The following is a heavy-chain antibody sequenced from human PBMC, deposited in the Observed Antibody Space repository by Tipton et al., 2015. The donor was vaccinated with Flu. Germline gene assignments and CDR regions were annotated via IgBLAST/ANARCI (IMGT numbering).Heavy chain of an antibody. V-gene: IGHV4-38-2*01. J-gene: IGHJ4*02. CDR2: IHRTGSP. CDR1: GDSIGSDYY. Sequence: TLSLTCSVSGDSIGSDYYWGWIRQPPGKGLEWIGNIHRTGSPYYNPSLSSRVTMSLARSKNQFSLRLSSVTAADTAVYYCARPAGHGYNSPHFDYWGQGTPVTVSS. CDR3: ARPAGHGYNSPHFDY. D-gene: IGHD5-24*01.